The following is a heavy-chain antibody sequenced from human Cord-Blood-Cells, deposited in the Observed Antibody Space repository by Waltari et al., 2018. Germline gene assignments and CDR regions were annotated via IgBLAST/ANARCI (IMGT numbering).Heavy chain of an antibody. Sequence: QVQLVQSGAEVKKPGASVKVSCKASGYTFTGYDMHWVRQAPGQGLEWMGWINPNSGGTNYAQKFQGRVTMTRDTSISTAYMELSRLRSDDTAVYYCARDKGIRYSGSYYAFDIWGQGTMVTVSS. CDR2: INPNSGGT. J-gene: IGHJ3*02. CDR3: ARDKGIRYSGSYYAFDI. CDR1: GYTFTGYD. D-gene: IGHD1-26*01. V-gene: IGHV1-2*02.